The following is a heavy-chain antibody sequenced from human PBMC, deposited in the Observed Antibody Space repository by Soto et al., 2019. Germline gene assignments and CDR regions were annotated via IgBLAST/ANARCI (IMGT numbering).Heavy chain of an antibody. CDR2: ISGSGGST. D-gene: IGHD6-25*01. CDR3: AKDRLDLPGSWFDP. J-gene: IGHJ5*02. CDR1: GFTFSSYA. V-gene: IGHV3-23*01. Sequence: EVQLLESGGGLVQPGGSLRLSCAASGFTFSSYAMSWVRQAPGKGLEWVSAISGSGGSTYYADSVKGRFTISRDNSKNTLYVQLNALRAEDTAVYYCAKDRLDLPGSWFDPWGQGTVVTVSS.